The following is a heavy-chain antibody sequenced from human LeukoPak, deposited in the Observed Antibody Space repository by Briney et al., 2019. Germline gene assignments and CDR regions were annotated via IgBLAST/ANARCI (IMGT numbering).Heavy chain of an antibody. J-gene: IGHJ4*02. CDR3: ARSMITFGGVPPFDY. V-gene: IGHV4-59*11. CDR2: IHFGGGT. CDR1: GGSISGRY. Sequence: PSETLSLACTVSGGSISGRYWSWIRQPPGKGLDWIGYIHFGGGTNYNPSLKSRVTISGDTSKHQLSLKMTSVTAADTAVYYCARSMITFGGVPPFDYWGQGTLVTVPS. D-gene: IGHD3-16*01.